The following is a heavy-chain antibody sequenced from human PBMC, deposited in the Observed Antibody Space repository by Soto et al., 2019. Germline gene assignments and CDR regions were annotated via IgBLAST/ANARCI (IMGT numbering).Heavy chain of an antibody. V-gene: IGHV1-69*01. CDR3: ARVSYGDYGLEY. CDR2: IIPMFGTI. CDR1: GGAFSSSP. Sequence: QVQLVQSGAEVKKPGSSVKVSCKASGGAFSSSPFSWVRQAPGQGLEWMGGIIPMFGTINYAQKFQDRVIITADESTTTAHMELSSLRSEDTAIYYCARVSYGDYGLEYWGQGTPVTVSS. D-gene: IGHD4-17*01. J-gene: IGHJ4*02.